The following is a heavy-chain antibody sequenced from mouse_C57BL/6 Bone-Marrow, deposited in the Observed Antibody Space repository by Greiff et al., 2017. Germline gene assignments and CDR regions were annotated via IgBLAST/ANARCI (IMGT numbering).Heavy chain of an antibody. CDR2: IYPGSGST. J-gene: IGHJ3*01. CDR1: GYTFTSYW. CDR3: ARGSKWGLAY. D-gene: IGHD1-3*01. Sequence: QVQLQQPGAELVKPGASVKMSCKASGYTFTSYWITWVKQRPGQGLEWIGDIYPGSGSTNYNEKFKSKATLTVDKPSSTAYMQLSSLTSEDSAVYYCARGSKWGLAYWGQGTLVTVSA. V-gene: IGHV1-55*01.